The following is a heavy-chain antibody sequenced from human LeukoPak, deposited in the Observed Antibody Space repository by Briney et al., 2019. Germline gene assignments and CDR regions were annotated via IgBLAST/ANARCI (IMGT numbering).Heavy chain of an antibody. V-gene: IGHV3-66*01. CDR3: ARDLSNGSYHWFDP. J-gene: IGHJ5*02. CDR1: GFTFSNYA. D-gene: IGHD1-26*01. CDR2: IYSGGST. Sequence: RSGGSLRLSCAASGFTFSNYAMSWVRQAPGTGLEWVSVIYSGGSTDYADSVKGRFTISRDNSKNTLYLQMNSLRAEDTAIYYCARDLSNGSYHWFDPWGQGTLVTVSS.